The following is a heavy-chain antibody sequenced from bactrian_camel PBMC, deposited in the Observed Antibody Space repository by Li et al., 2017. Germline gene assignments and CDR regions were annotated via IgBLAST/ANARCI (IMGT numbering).Heavy chain of an antibody. CDR1: GFTFDDYA. J-gene: IGHJ4*01. D-gene: IGHD3*01. Sequence: VQLVESGGGLVQPGGSLRLSCAASGFTFDDYAMGWVRQAPGKGLEWVSTVNRAGTTTYYGDSVKGRFTISRDNAKNILYLQMNSLKPEDTAMYYRAARESSADCSGSWWPNYWGQGTQVTVS. V-gene: IGHV3-1*01. CDR2: VNRAGTTT. CDR3: AARESSADCSGSWWPNY.